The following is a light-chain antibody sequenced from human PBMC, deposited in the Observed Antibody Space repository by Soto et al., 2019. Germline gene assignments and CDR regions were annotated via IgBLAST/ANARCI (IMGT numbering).Light chain of an antibody. V-gene: IGKV1-5*03. CDR3: QQYHTYWT. J-gene: IGKJ1*01. Sequence: IQMTQSPSTLSASVGDSVTITCRASQSISTLTAWYQQKPGKAPRLLLYESSVLESGVPSRFSGDGSGTDFPLTISGLQPDDSAISYCQQYHTYWTFGQGTKVEVK. CDR1: QSISTL. CDR2: ESS.